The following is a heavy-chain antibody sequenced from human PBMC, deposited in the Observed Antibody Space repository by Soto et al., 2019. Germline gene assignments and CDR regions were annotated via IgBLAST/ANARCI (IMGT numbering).Heavy chain of an antibody. CDR1: GFTFSDAW. J-gene: IGHJ4*02. CDR3: TTDLGGPRRHLWSPEFDR. CDR2: IKRKTDGGTT. V-gene: IGHV3-15*07. Sequence: EVQLVESGGDLVKPGGSLRLSCAVSGFTFSDAWMNWVRQAPGKGLEWVGRIKRKTDGGTTDYAAPVKSRFTISRDDSTNTLYLHMNSLQSEDTAVYYCTTDLGGPRRHLWSPEFDRWGQGALVTVSS. D-gene: IGHD5-18*01.